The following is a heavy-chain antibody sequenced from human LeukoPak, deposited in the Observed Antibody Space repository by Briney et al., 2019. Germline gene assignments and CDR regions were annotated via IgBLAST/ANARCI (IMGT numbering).Heavy chain of an antibody. J-gene: IGHJ4*02. Sequence: GGSLRLSCVASGFTFSSYEMNWVRQVPGKALEWVSYIDFGGRIINYADHVKGRFTISRDNAKNSVYLQMNSLRAEDTAVYYCARGIGLERRYFQYDYWGQGILVTVSS. D-gene: IGHD1-1*01. CDR3: ARGIGLERRYFQYDY. V-gene: IGHV3-48*03. CDR2: IDFGGRII. CDR1: GFTFSSYE.